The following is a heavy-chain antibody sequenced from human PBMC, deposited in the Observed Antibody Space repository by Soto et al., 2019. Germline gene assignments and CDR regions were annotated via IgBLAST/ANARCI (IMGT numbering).Heavy chain of an antibody. Sequence: GSLRLSCAASGFTFSSYGMHWVRQAPGKGLEWVAVIWYDGSNKYYADSVKGRFTISRDNSKNTLYLQMNSLRAEDTAVYYCARDRIAAAGPFDYWGQGTLVTVSS. V-gene: IGHV3-33*01. CDR2: IWYDGSNK. J-gene: IGHJ4*02. CDR1: GFTFSSYG. D-gene: IGHD6-13*01. CDR3: ARDRIAAAGPFDY.